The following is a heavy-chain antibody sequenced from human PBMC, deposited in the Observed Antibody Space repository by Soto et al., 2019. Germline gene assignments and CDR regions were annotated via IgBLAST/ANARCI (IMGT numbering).Heavy chain of an antibody. CDR3: AKAYYDSSGYYQYYYYGMDV. J-gene: IGHJ6*02. D-gene: IGHD3-22*01. V-gene: IGHV3-43*01. CDR1: GFTFDDYT. Sequence: DVQLVESGGVVVQPGGSLRLSCAASGFTFDDYTMHWVRQAPGKGLEWVSLISWDGGSTYYADSVKGRFTISRDNSKNSLYLQMNSLRTEDTALYYCAKAYYDSSGYYQYYYYGMDVWGQGTTVTVSS. CDR2: ISWDGGST.